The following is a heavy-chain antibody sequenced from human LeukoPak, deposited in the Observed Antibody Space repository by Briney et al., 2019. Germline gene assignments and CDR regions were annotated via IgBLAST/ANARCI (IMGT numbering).Heavy chain of an antibody. J-gene: IGHJ4*02. CDR1: GGSLSGYY. V-gene: IGHV4-34*01. CDR2: INHSGST. D-gene: IGHD2-21*01. Sequence: PSETLSLTCAVSGGSLSGYYWSWIRQPPGKGLEWIGEINHSGSTNYNPSLKSRITISVDTSKNQFSLKLSSVTAADTAVYYCARHGEPNFDYWGQGTLVTVSS. CDR3: ARHGEPNFDY.